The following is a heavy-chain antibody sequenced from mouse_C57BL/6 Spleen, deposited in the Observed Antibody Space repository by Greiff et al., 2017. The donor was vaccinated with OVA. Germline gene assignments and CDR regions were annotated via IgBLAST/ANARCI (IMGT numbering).Heavy chain of an antibody. CDR1: GYTFTSYW. CDR2: IHPNSGST. J-gene: IGHJ2*01. CDR3: ARRAYYSNHFDY. V-gene: IGHV1-64*01. D-gene: IGHD2-5*01. Sequence: QVHVKQPGAELVKPGASVKLSCKASGYTFTSYWMHWVKQRPGQGLEWIGMIHPNSGSTNYNEKFKSKATLTVDKSSSTAYMQLSSLTSEDSAVYYCARRAYYSNHFDYWGQGTTLTVSS.